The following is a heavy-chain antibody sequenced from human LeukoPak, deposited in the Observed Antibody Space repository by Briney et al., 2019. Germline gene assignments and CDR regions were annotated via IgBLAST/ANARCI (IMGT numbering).Heavy chain of an antibody. CDR1: GFTFSDYP. CDR3: AKDRTRGWYLGYDAFDV. J-gene: IGHJ3*01. V-gene: IGHV3-23*01. Sequence: GGSLRLSCAASGFTFSDYPMSWVRQAPGKGLEWVSVISGSGETIYYADSVKGRFPISRDNSRRTLYLQMNGLRADDTAVYYCAKDRTRGWYLGYDAFDVWGQGTMVTVSS. D-gene: IGHD6-19*01. CDR2: ISGSGETI.